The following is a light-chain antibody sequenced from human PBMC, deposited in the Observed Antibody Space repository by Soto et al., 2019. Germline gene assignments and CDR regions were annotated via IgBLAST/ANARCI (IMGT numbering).Light chain of an antibody. J-gene: IGLJ1*01. CDR2: EGT. V-gene: IGLV2-23*03. CDR3: CSYAGISTFSYV. Sequence: QSALTQPASVSGSPGQSITISCTGTSSDVGNYNLVSWYQHHPGKAPKLMIYEGTKRPSGVSDRFSGSKSGNTASLTISGLQAEDEADYYCCSYAGISTFSYVFGSGTKLTVL. CDR1: SSDVGNYNL.